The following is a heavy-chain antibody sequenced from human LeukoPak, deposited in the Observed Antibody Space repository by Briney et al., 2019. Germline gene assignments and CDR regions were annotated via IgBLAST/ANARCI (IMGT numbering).Heavy chain of an antibody. D-gene: IGHD1-20*01. CDR3: AREASNNWNVPANYFDY. Sequence: GGSLRLSCAASGFTFSSYNMNWVRQAPGKGLEWVSFISSSSTYIYYADSVKGRFTISRDGAKNSLYLQMNSLRAEDTAVYYCAREASNNWNVPANYFDYWGQGTLVSVSS. CDR1: GFTFSSYN. V-gene: IGHV3-21*01. CDR2: ISSSSTYI. J-gene: IGHJ4*02.